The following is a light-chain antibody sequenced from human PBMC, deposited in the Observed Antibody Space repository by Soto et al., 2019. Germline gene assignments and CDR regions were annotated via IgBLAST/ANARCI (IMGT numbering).Light chain of an antibody. J-gene: IGLJ1*01. CDR3: CSYVGASTYV. Sequence: QSVLTQPASVSGSPGQSITISCAGTSSDIGGYNYVSWYQQHPGKAPKVMIYEVSNRPSGVSNRFSGSKSGNTASLTISGLQAEDEADYYCCSYVGASTYVFGTGTKVTVL. V-gene: IGLV2-14*01. CDR2: EVS. CDR1: SSDIGGYNY.